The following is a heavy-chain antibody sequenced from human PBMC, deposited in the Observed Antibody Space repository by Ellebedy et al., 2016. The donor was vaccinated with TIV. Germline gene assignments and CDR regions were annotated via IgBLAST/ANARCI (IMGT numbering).Heavy chain of an antibody. V-gene: IGHV3-23*01. D-gene: IGHD4-17*01. Sequence: GESLKISCAASGFTFSSYAMSWVRQAPGKGLEWVSAISGGGGTTYYADSVKGRFIISRDNSKSTLYLQMNSLRADDTAVYYCAKLPTVSPGRDWFDLWGQGTLVTVSS. CDR3: AKLPTVSPGRDWFDL. CDR2: ISGGGGTT. CDR1: GFTFSSYA. J-gene: IGHJ5*02.